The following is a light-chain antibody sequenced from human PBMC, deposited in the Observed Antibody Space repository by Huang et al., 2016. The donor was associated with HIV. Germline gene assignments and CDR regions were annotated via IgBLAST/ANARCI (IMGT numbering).Light chain of an antibody. V-gene: IGKV3-20*01. CDR2: DAS. Sequence: ELVLTQSPGTLSSSPGGAAVISCRASQSLDKGFLAWYRQKPGQAPELLIFDASKRPSDIPDRFVGRGSGTDFSLTINGLDPEEFAFYFCHHDGATQWAFGRGTRVEMK. CDR3: HHDGATQWA. J-gene: IGKJ1*01. CDR1: QSLDKGF.